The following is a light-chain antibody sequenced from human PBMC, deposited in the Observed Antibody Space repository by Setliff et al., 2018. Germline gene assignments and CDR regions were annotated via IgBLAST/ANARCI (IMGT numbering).Light chain of an antibody. V-gene: IGLV2-8*01. CDR1: GGLVGGYNY. CDR3: TFYSGSNNFF. Sequence: QSALTQPPPASGSPGQSVTISCTGTGGLVGGYNYVSWYQQHPGKAPRLIIYEVTKRPSGVPDRFSGSNSGNTASLTVSGLQAEDEADYYCTFYSGSNNFFFGSGTKVTVL. J-gene: IGLJ1*01. CDR2: EVT.